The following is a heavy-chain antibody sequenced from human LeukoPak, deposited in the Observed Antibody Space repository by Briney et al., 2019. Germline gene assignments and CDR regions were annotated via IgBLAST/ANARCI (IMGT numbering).Heavy chain of an antibody. CDR3: TRGPSGTAAAGAVGYYFPMDV. D-gene: IGHD6-13*01. CDR2: SRNKANTYTT. CDR1: GFTLSDHY. V-gene: IGHV3-72*01. J-gene: IGHJ6*02. Sequence: GVSLRLSCAASGFTLSDHYMDWVRQGPGKRLEWVGRSRNKANTYTTKYAASVEGRFTISREDSQNLLYLQMNSLRSEDTAVYYCTRGPSGTAAAGAVGYYFPMDVWGQGTTVTVSS.